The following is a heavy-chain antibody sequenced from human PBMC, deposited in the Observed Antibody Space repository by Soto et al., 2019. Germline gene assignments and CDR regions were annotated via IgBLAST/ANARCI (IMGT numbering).Heavy chain of an antibody. CDR1: GFTFSHYG. CDR3: AKNSYGSTGYGTSGWFDP. Sequence: QVQLVESGGGVVQPGGSVRLSSAASGFTFSHYGMCWVRQAPGQGLEWVAVISSDGSKKHYADSVEGRFTISRDNSKNTVYLQMNSLRPDDTAIYYSAKNSYGSTGYGTSGWFDPWGQGTLVTVSS. D-gene: IGHD1-26*01. J-gene: IGHJ5*02. CDR2: ISSDGSKK. V-gene: IGHV3-30*18.